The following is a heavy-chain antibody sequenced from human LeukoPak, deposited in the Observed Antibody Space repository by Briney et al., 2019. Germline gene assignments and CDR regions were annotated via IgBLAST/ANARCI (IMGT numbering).Heavy chain of an antibody. V-gene: IGHV3-30*04. CDR2: ISYDGSNK. CDR3: ARDTPYYYGSGSYYPNFDY. Sequence: GRSLRLSCAASGFTFSSYAMHWVRQAPGKGLEWVAVISYDGSNKYYADSVKGRFTISRDNSKNTLYLQMNSPRAEDTAVYYCARDTPYYYGSGSYYPNFDYWGQGTLVTVSS. J-gene: IGHJ4*02. D-gene: IGHD3-10*01. CDR1: GFTFSSYA.